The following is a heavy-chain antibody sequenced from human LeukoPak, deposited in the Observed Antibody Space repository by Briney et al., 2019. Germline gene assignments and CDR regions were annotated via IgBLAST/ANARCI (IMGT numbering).Heavy chain of an antibody. CDR2: IYTSGST. CDR3: ARHARIAVAGTPKLYNWIDP. J-gene: IGHJ5*02. V-gene: IGHV4-61*02. D-gene: IGHD6-19*01. CDR1: GGSISSGSYY. Sequence: SETLSLTCTVSGGSISSGSYYWSWIRQPAGKGLEWIGRIYTSGSTNYNPSLKSRVTISVDTSKNQFSLKLSSVTAADTAVYYCARHARIAVAGTPKLYNWIDPWGQGTLVTVSS.